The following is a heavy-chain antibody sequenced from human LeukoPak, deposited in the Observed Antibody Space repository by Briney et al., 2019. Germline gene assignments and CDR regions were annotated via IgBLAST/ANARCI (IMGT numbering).Heavy chain of an antibody. D-gene: IGHD3-22*01. Sequence: ASVTVSCKASGFTFTGYYVHWVRQAPGQGLEWMGWINPNSGGTIYAQKFQGRVIMTRDTSISTAYMELTTLRSDDTAVYYCATSSGAPYNWFDPWGQGTLLTVSS. J-gene: IGHJ5*02. CDR2: INPNSGGT. CDR3: ATSSGAPYNWFDP. V-gene: IGHV1-2*02. CDR1: GFTFTGYY.